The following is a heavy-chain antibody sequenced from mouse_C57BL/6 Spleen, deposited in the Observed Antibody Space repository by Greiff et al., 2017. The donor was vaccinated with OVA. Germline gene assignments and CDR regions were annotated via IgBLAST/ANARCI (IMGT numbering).Heavy chain of an antibody. CDR3: TAPSYYYGSSPPFAY. J-gene: IGHJ3*01. CDR1: GFTFSNYW. D-gene: IGHD1-1*01. Sequence: DVKLVESGGGLVQPGGSMKLSCVASGFTFSNYWMNWVRQSPEKGLEWVAQIRLKSDNYATHYAESVKGRFTISRDDSKSSVYLQMNNLRAEDTGIYYCTAPSYYYGSSPPFAYWGQGTLVTVSA. V-gene: IGHV6-3*01. CDR2: IRLKSDNYAT.